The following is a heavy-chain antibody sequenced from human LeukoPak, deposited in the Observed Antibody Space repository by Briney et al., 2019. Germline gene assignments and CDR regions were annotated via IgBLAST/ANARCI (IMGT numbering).Heavy chain of an antibody. CDR3: ARDGHCSSTSCYYRLGNDWYFVL. J-gene: IGHJ2*01. V-gene: IGHV1-18*01. CDR1: GYTFTSYG. Sequence: ASVKVSCKASGYTFTSYGISWVRQAPGQGLEWMGWISAYNGNTNYAQKLQGRVTMTTDTSTTTAYMEVRSLRSDDTAVYYCARDGHCSSTSCYYRLGNDWYFVLWGRGTLVTVSS. D-gene: IGHD2-2*01. CDR2: ISAYNGNT.